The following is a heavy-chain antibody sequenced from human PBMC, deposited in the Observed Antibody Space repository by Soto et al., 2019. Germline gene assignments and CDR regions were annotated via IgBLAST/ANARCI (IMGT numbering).Heavy chain of an antibody. D-gene: IGHD5-18*01. CDR2: ITPIYPTT. CDR3: ARIPRYSFPTTDDLDS. CDR1: GGTFYTYT. V-gene: IGHV1-69*15. Sequence: QVQLVQSGAEVRKPGSSVQVSCKASGGTFYTYTFSWVRQAPGQGLEWMGSITPIYPTTNYAEKFQGRPTVPADGPTNTAYMELNSLTSEDTAVYYCARIPRYSFPTTDDLDSWGQGTLVTVSS. J-gene: IGHJ4*02.